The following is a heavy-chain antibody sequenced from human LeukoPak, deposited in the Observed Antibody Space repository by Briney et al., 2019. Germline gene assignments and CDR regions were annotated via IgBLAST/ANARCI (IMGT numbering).Heavy chain of an antibody. Sequence: ASVKVSCKVSGYTLTEISMHWVRQAPGKGLEWMGGFDPEDGEIINAQKFQGRVTMTEDTLTDTGYMELSSLRSEDTAVYYCATYYYDRSGYYRRKYYLDYWGQGTLVTVSS. CDR3: ATYYYDRSGYYRRKYYLDY. V-gene: IGHV1-24*01. D-gene: IGHD3-22*01. J-gene: IGHJ4*02. CDR2: FDPEDGEI. CDR1: GYTLTEIS.